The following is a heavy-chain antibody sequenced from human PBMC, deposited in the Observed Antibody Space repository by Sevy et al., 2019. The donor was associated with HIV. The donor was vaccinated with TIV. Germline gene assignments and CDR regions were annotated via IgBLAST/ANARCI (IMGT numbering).Heavy chain of an antibody. Sequence: GGSLRLSCAASGFTFSKYSMSWVRQPPGKGLEWVSTLSFGCGEINHADSVKGRFTISRDKSKNSLYLQMNNLRAEDTAVYYCAREGCTKPHDYWGQGTLVTVS. CDR1: GFTFSKYS. CDR3: AREGCTKPHDY. CDR2: LSFGCGEI. D-gene: IGHD2-8*01. J-gene: IGHJ4*02. V-gene: IGHV3-23*01.